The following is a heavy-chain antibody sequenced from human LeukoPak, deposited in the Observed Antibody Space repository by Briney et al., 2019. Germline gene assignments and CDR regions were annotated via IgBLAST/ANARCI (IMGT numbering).Heavy chain of an antibody. J-gene: IGHJ4*02. V-gene: IGHV4-4*02. D-gene: IGHD3-10*01. CDR3: ARVNYGSATKEDY. Sequence: SGTLSLTCAVSGASVSSNTWWSWVRQPPGKGLEWIGEIFHNGDTNYNPSLKSRVTISVDTSENQFSLKLSSVTAADTAVYYCARVNYGSATKEDYWGQGTLVTVSS. CDR2: IFHNGDT. CDR1: GASVSSNTW.